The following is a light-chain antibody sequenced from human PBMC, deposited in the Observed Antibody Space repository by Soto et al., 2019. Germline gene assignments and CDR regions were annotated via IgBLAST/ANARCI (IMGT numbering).Light chain of an antibody. Sequence: EVVLTQSPGTLSLSPGERVTLSCRASQNIKDNYLAWYQQRPGQAPRLLIYGSSDRATGIPDRFSGSGSGTDFTLTIGRLEPEDFAVYYCHQYGSSPPYTFGQGTKLEI. V-gene: IGKV3-20*01. J-gene: IGKJ2*01. CDR2: GSS. CDR1: QNIKDNY. CDR3: HQYGSSPPYT.